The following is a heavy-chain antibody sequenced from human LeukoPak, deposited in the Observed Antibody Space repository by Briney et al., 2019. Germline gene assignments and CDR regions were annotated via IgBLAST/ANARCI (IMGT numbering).Heavy chain of an antibody. CDR3: ASTLGELSLYLDY. J-gene: IGHJ4*02. V-gene: IGHV4-59*01. CDR2: VYYSGGT. CDR1: GGSIRSYY. D-gene: IGHD3-16*02. Sequence: TSETLSLTCTVSGGSIRSYYWTWIRQPPGKGLEWIGCVYYSGGTYYNPSLKSRVTVSLDTSKNQFSLKLSSLTAADTAVYYCASTLGELSLYLDYWGQGTLVTVSS.